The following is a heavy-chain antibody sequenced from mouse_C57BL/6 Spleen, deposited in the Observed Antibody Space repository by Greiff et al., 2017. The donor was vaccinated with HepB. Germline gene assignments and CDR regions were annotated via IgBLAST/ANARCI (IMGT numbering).Heavy chain of an antibody. J-gene: IGHJ2*01. Sequence: VQLQQSGPELVKPGASVKISCKASGYTFTDYYMNWVKQSHGKSLEWIGDINPNNGGTSYNQKFKGKATLTVDKSSSTAYMELRSLTSEDSEVYYCARGDYYGSSYDYFDYWGQGTTLTFSS. D-gene: IGHD1-1*01. CDR1: GYTFTDYY. CDR2: INPNNGGT. V-gene: IGHV1-26*01. CDR3: ARGDYYGSSYDYFDY.